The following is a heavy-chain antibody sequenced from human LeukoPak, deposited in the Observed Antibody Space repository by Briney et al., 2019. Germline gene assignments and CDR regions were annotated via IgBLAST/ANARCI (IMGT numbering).Heavy chain of an antibody. D-gene: IGHD5-18*01. V-gene: IGHV3-7*01. Sequence: AGGSLGLSCAASGFTFSSYWMSWVRQAPGKGLEWVANINKDGGEKYYMDSVKGRFTISRDNAKNSLYLQMNSLRAEDTAVYYCARDAVDTANAVWGQGTTVTVSS. CDR2: INKDGGEK. J-gene: IGHJ6*02. CDR3: ARDAVDTANAV. CDR1: GFTFSSYW.